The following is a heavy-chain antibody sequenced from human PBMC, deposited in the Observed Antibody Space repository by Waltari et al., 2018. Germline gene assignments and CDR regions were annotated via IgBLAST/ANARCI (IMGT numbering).Heavy chain of an antibody. V-gene: IGHV3-7*01. J-gene: IGHJ4*02. CDR1: GFTFSSYW. Sequence: EVQLVESGGGLVQPGGSLRLSCAASGFTFSSYWMSWVRQAPGKGLEWVANIKQDGSEKYYVDSVKCRFTISRDNAKNSLYLQMNSLRAEDTAVYYCARDPHYSNFDYWGQGTLVTVSS. CDR2: IKQDGSEK. D-gene: IGHD4-4*01. CDR3: ARDPHYSNFDY.